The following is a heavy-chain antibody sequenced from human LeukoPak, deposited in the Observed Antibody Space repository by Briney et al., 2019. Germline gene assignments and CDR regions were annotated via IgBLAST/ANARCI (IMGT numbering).Heavy chain of an antibody. Sequence: SETLSLTRTVSGGSISNTNYYWGWIRQPPGKGLEWIGTFYYSGSTYYNESLESRVTISIDTSKNQFSLRLYSMTAADTAVYFCARDFRVCSGGSCYSGPFDYWGQGTLVTVSS. D-gene: IGHD2-15*01. CDR2: FYYSGST. J-gene: IGHJ4*02. CDR1: GGSISNTNYY. CDR3: ARDFRVCSGGSCYSGPFDY. V-gene: IGHV4-39*07.